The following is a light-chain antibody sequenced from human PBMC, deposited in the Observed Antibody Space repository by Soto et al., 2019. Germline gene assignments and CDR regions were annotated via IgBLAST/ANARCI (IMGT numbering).Light chain of an antibody. CDR1: QSVSSN. CDR2: GAS. CDR3: HQYYYCPSLT. V-gene: IGKV3-15*01. J-gene: IGKJ4*01. Sequence: EILMTQSPSTLSVSPGERATLSCRASQSVSSNLAWYQQKVGQAPKLLIYGASTRATGIPPRFSGSGSGTEFSLSIISLLYEDFAVYYCHQYYYCPSLTFGGGTKVEIK.